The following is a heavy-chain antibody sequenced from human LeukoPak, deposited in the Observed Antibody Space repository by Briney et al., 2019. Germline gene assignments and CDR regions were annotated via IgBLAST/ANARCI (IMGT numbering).Heavy chain of an antibody. CDR1: GYTFIAYY. CDR2: INPNSGGT. V-gene: IGHV1-2*02. Sequence: ASVKVSCKASGYTFIAYYMHWVRQAPGQGLEWMGWINPNSGGTNFAQKFQGRVTMTRDTSISTAYMELSRLRSDDTAVYYCARGDNYDILTGYQTPSHLSDYWGQGTLVTVSS. D-gene: IGHD3-9*01. CDR3: ARGDNYDILTGYQTPSHLSDY. J-gene: IGHJ4*02.